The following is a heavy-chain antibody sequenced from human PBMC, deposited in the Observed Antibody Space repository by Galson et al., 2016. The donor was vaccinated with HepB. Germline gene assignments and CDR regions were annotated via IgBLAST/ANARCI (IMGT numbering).Heavy chain of an antibody. CDR1: GGSIFGYY. CDR3: ARVGKSYNYNYRHVEF. V-gene: IGHV4-59*01. CDR2: IFHTGTT. J-gene: IGHJ4*02. Sequence: ETLSLTCTVSGGSIFGYYWSWIRQPLGKGLEWVGHIFHTGTTDYNPSLASRLTMSIDRSKNHFTLTLTPASAADTAVYYCARVGKSYNYNYRHVEFWGQGITVVVSS. D-gene: IGHD1-7*01.